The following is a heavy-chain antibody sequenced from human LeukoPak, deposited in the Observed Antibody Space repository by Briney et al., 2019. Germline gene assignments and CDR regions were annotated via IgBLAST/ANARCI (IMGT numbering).Heavy chain of an antibody. J-gene: IGHJ6*03. CDR3: ARVEKQLVANYYYYYMDV. Sequence: SVKVSCKASGGTFSSFAISWVRQAAGQGLEWMGGIIPIFGTANYAQKFQGRVTITTDESTSTAYMELSSLRSEDTAVYYCARVEKQLVANYYYYYMDVWGKGTTVTVSS. CDR2: IIPIFGTA. CDR1: GGTFSSFA. V-gene: IGHV1-69*05. D-gene: IGHD6-6*01.